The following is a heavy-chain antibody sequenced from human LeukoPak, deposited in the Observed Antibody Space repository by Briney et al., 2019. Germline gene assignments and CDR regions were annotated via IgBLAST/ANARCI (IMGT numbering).Heavy chain of an antibody. Sequence: SETLSLTCTVSGGSISSSSYYWGWIRQPPGTGLEWLGSIYYGGSTYYNPSLKSRVTISVDTSKNQFSLKLTSVTAADTAVYYCARDIVVADNNWFDPWGQGSLVTVSS. D-gene: IGHD2-15*01. CDR2: IYYGGST. J-gene: IGHJ5*02. V-gene: IGHV4-39*02. CDR1: GGSISSSSYY. CDR3: ARDIVVADNNWFDP.